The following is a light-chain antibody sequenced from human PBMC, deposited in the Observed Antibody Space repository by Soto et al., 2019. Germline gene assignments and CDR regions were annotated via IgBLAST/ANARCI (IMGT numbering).Light chain of an antibody. J-gene: IGKJ5*01. V-gene: IGKV3-11*01. CDR1: QSVSSY. CDR2: DAS. Sequence: EIMLTQSPATLSLSKGEKATLTCRASQSVSSYLAWYQQKPGQAPRLLIYDASNRATGSPARFSGSRSGTDFTLNIICLVTEDFAVYYCQRRSNWPSIAFGQGTLLE. CDR3: QRRSNWPSIA.